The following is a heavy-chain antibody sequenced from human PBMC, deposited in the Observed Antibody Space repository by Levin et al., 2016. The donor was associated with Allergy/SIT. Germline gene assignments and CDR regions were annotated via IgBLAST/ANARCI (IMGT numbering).Heavy chain of an antibody. V-gene: IGHV4-39*01. J-gene: IGHJ4*02. CDR3: AGLKAYYDYVWGSYRYGRGYFDY. Sequence: WIRQPPGKGLEWIGSIYYSGSTYYNPSLKSRVTISVDTSKNQFSLKLSSVTAADTAVYYCAGLKAYYDYVWGSYRYGRGYFDYWGQGTLVTVSS. CDR2: IYYSGST. D-gene: IGHD3-16*02.